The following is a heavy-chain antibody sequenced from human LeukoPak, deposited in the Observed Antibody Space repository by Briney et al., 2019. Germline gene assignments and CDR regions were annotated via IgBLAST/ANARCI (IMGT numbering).Heavy chain of an antibody. J-gene: IGHJ4*02. V-gene: IGHV4-38-2*02. Sequence: SETLSLTCTVSTHSVSTDYYWGWIRQPPGKGLEWVGNIYHDGSTYYTPSLKSRVTISVDTSKNQFSLKLTSVTAADTAVYYCARTYTNYNYFDFWGQGTLVTVSS. CDR1: THSVSTDYY. CDR2: IYHDGST. D-gene: IGHD4-11*01. CDR3: ARTYTNYNYFDF.